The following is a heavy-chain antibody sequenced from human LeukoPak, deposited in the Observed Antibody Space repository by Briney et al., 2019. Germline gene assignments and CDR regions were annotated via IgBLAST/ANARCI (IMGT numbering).Heavy chain of an antibody. Sequence: SETLSLTCTVSGGSITSYWSWIRQPPGKGLEWIGYIYYSGSTNYNPSLKSRVTISVDTSKNQFSLKLSSVTAADTAVYYCARGGPGSSWYSYYYYGMDVWGQGTTVTVSS. D-gene: IGHD6-13*01. CDR1: GGSITSY. CDR3: ARGGPGSSWYSYYYYGMDV. V-gene: IGHV4-59*01. CDR2: IYYSGST. J-gene: IGHJ6*02.